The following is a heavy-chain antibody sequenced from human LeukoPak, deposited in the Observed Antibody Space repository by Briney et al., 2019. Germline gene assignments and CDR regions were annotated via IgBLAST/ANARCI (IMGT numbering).Heavy chain of an antibody. CDR1: GFIFSTYA. D-gene: IGHD3-3*01. J-gene: IGHJ2*01. V-gene: IGHV3-64D*06. CDR3: VKAGVEDDWYFDL. Sequence: GGTLRLSCSASGFIFSTYAMHWVRQAPGKGLEYVSAISNNGYVTYYADSVKGRFTISRDNSKKTLFLQMSSLRAEDTAVYFCVKAGVEDDWYFDLWGRGTLVTVSS. CDR2: ISNNGYVT.